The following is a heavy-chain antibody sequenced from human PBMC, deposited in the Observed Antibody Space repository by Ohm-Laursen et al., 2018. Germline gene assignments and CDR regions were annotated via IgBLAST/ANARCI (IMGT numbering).Heavy chain of an antibody. D-gene: IGHD4-17*01. J-gene: IGHJ3*02. V-gene: IGHV3-9*01. CDR1: GFTFDDYA. CDR2: ISWNSGSI. Sequence: SLRLSCAASGFTFDDYAMHWVRQAPGKGLEWVSGISWNSGSIGYADSVKGRFTISRDNAKNSLYLQMNSLRAEDTALYYCAKDYYGDYSSDAFDIWGQGTMVTVSS. CDR3: AKDYYGDYSSDAFDI.